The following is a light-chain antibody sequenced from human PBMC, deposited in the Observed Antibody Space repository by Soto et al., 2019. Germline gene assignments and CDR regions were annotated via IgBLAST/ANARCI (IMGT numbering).Light chain of an antibody. Sequence: DIVMTQSPLSLPVTPGEPVSISCRSSQSLLQSNGYNYLDWYLQKPGQSPQVLIYLGSNRASGVPDRFSGSGSGTDFTLKISRVEAEDVGVYYCMQALQTPLTFGGGTKVDI. V-gene: IGKV2-28*01. CDR1: QSLLQSNGYNY. CDR2: LGS. J-gene: IGKJ4*01. CDR3: MQALQTPLT.